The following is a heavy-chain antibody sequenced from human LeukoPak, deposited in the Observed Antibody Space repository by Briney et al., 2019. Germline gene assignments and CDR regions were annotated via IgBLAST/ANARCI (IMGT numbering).Heavy chain of an antibody. V-gene: IGHV5-51*01. J-gene: IGHJ6*03. Sequence: GESLKISCKGSGYSLTSYWIGWVRQMPGKGLEWMGIIYPGDSDTRYSPSFQGQVTISADKSISTAYLQWSSLKASDTAMYYCARSGYSYGPVPYYYYYYMDVWGKGTTVTISS. CDR2: IYPGDSDT. CDR1: GYSLTSYW. CDR3: ARSGYSYGPVPYYYYYYMDV. D-gene: IGHD5-18*01.